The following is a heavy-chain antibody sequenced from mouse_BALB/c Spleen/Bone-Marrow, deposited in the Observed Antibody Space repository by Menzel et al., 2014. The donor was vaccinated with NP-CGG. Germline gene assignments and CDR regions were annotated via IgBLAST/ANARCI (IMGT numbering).Heavy chain of an antibody. V-gene: IGHV5-6*01. CDR3: ARRRDYDYFDY. Sequence: EVQLVESGGDLVKPGGSLKLSCAASGFTFSNYGMSLVRQIPDKRLEWVATISSGGTYTFYPDSVMGRFTISRDNTKNTLTLQMTSLKSEDTAMYYCARRRDYDYFDYWGQGTTRTVSS. CDR1: GFTFSNYG. CDR2: ISSGGTYT. D-gene: IGHD2-4*01. J-gene: IGHJ2*01.